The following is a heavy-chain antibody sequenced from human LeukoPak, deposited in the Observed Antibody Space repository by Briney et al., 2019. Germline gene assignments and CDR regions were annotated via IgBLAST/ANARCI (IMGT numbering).Heavy chain of an antibody. V-gene: IGHV4-4*07. CDR3: ARVVTYYDFWSGYFDY. CDR1: GGSISSYY. CDR2: IYTSGST. J-gene: IGHJ4*02. Sequence: SETLSLTCTVSGGSISSYYWIWIRQPAGKGLEWIGRIYTSGSTNYNASLKSRVTMSVDTSKNQFSLKLSSVTAADTAVYYCARVVTYYDFWSGYFDYWGQGTLVTVSS. D-gene: IGHD3-3*01.